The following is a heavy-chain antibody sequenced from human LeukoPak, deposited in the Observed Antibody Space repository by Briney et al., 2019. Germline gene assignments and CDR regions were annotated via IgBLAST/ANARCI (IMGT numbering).Heavy chain of an antibody. D-gene: IGHD6-19*01. V-gene: IGHV3-23*01. CDR3: AKDAVEYSSGWYFGDY. J-gene: IGHJ4*02. Sequence: GGSLRLSCAASGFTFSSYAMSWVRQAPGKGLEWVSAISGSGGSTYYADSVKGRFTISRDNSKNTLYLQMNSLRAEDMAVYYCAKDAVEYSSGWYFGDYWGQGTLVTVSS. CDR1: GFTFSSYA. CDR2: ISGSGGST.